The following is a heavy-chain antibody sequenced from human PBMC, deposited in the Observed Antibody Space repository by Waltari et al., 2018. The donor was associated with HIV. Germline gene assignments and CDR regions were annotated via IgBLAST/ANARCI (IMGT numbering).Heavy chain of an antibody. J-gene: IGHJ4*02. CDR1: GFTVRSSF. D-gene: IGHD5-18*01. Sequence: EVQLVESGGGLIQPGGSLRLSCAASGFTVRSSFICWVRPAPGKGLEWVSVIYNAGSTYYAESVRGRFTISRDTSKNTVSLQMKSLRADDTAVYYCERVYSYGYFDYWGQGTLVTVSS. V-gene: IGHV3-53*01. CDR2: IYNAGST. CDR3: ERVYSYGYFDY.